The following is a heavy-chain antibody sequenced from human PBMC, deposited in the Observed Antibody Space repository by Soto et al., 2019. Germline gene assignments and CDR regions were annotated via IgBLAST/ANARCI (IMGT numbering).Heavy chain of an antibody. CDR2: IYYSGST. D-gene: IGHD2-2*01. J-gene: IGHJ6*02. Sequence: QVQLQESGPGLVKPSQTLSLTCTVSGGSISSGGYYWSWIRQHPGKGLEWIGYIYYSGSTYYNPSLKSRVTISVDTSKNQLSLKLSSVTAADTAVYYCAREPGIVVVPAAILEDYYYGMDVWGQGTTVTVSS. V-gene: IGHV4-31*03. CDR3: AREPGIVVVPAAILEDYYYGMDV. CDR1: GGSISSGGYY.